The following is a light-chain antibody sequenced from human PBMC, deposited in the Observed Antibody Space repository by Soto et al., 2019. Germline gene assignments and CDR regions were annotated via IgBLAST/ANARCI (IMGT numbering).Light chain of an antibody. Sequence: EIVLTQSPGTLSLSPGERATLSCRASQSVTSSYLAWYQQRPGQAPRLLIYGASSRATDVPDRFSGSGSGTDFTLTITRLEHEDFAVYYCQQYVSSLTFGGGTKVEIK. CDR3: QQYVSSLT. J-gene: IGKJ4*01. V-gene: IGKV3-20*01. CDR2: GAS. CDR1: QSVTSSY.